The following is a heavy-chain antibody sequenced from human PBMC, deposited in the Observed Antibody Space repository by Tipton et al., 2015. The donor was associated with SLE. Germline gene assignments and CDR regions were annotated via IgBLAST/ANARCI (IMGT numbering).Heavy chain of an antibody. CDR1: GGSISSGSYY. Sequence: TLSLTCTVSGGSISSGSYYWSWIRQPAGKGLEWIGRIYTSGSTNYNPSLKSRVTISVDTSKNQFSLKLSSVTAADTAVYYCASSVNQRGIPSWGQGTLVTVSS. CDR2: IYTSGST. J-gene: IGHJ4*02. V-gene: IGHV4-61*02. CDR3: ASSVNQRGIPS. D-gene: IGHD7-27*01.